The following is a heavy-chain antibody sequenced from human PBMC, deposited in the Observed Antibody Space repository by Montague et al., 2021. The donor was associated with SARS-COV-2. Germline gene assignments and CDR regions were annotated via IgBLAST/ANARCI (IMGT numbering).Heavy chain of an antibody. D-gene: IGHD2-21*02. J-gene: IGHJ4*02. Sequence: SETLSLTCAVYGGSFSVYYWSWIRQPPVKGLEWIGEIDHSGSTNYNPSLKSRVTISSDTSKNQFSLKLNSVTAADTAVYFCVVVVPAMRPRSDYWGQGTLVTVSS. CDR3: VVVVPAMRPRSDY. V-gene: IGHV4-34*01. CDR1: GGSFSVYY. CDR2: IDHSGST.